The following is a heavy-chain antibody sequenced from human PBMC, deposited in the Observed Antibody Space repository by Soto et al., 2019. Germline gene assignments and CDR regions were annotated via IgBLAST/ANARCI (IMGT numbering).Heavy chain of an antibody. CDR1: GGSINSDY. D-gene: IGHD6-19*01. Sequence: QVLLQESGPGLVKPSETLSLTCTVSGGSINSDYWGWIRRPPGRGLEFIGYISYSGGSNYSPSLKSRVTISVDTSNNHVSLNLTSVTAADTAVYYCARIGGIPVADYYFHFWGQGTRVTVSS. CDR3: ARIGGIPVADYYFHF. J-gene: IGHJ4*02. V-gene: IGHV4-59*01. CDR2: ISYSGGS.